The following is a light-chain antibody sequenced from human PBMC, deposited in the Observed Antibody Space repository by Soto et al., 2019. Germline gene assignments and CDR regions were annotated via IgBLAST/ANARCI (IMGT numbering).Light chain of an antibody. J-gene: IGKJ1*01. CDR3: QQCYSTPWT. V-gene: IGKV1-8*01. CDR2: AAS. CDR1: QGISSY. Sequence: IQMTQSPSSLSASTGDRVTITCRASQGISSYLAWYQQKPGKVPKLLIYAASTLQRGVSSRFSGSGSGTDFTLTISCLQSEDFATYYCQQCYSTPWTFGQGTKVDIK.